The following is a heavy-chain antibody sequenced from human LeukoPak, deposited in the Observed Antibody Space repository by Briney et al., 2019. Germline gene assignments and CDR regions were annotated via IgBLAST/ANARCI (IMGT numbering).Heavy chain of an antibody. J-gene: IGHJ4*02. CDR2: ISGSGDGT. CDR3: AKNGESNYFDY. V-gene: IGHV3-23*01. CDR1: GLTFSSYG. D-gene: IGHD4-17*01. Sequence: GGALKLSCAASGLTFSSYGMSWVGQAPGKGLEGVSTISGSGDGTYHADSLKGRFTISRDNSKNTLYLQMNSLRAEDTAVYYCAKNGESNYFDYWGQGTLVTVSS.